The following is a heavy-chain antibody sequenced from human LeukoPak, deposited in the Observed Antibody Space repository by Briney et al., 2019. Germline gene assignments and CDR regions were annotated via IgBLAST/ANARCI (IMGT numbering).Heavy chain of an antibody. Sequence: PSETLSLTCTVFGDSISGYYGSWIRQPAGKGLEWIGRLYVSDNNNYASGTTHSNPSLSSRLTMSLDTSKNKLSLRLSSVTAADTAVYFCAREAKPANAAGLDVCGQGTTVTVSS. CDR2: LYVSDNNNYASGTT. J-gene: IGHJ6*02. CDR1: GDSISGYY. CDR3: AREAKPANAAGLDV. D-gene: IGHD4/OR15-4a*01. V-gene: IGHV4-4*07.